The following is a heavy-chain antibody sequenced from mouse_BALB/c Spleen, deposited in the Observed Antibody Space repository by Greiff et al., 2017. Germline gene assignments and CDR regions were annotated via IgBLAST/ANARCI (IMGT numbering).Heavy chain of an antibody. CDR3: ARKGITTDYYAMDY. CDR1: GYTFSSYW. Sequence: VQLQQSGAELMKPGASVKISCKATGYTFSSYWLEWVKQRPGHGLEWIGEILPGSGSTNYNEKFKGKATFTADTSSNTAYMQLSSLTSEDSAVYYGARKGITTDYYAMDYWGQGTSVTVSS. D-gene: IGHD2-4*01. CDR2: ILPGSGST. V-gene: IGHV1-9*01. J-gene: IGHJ4*01.